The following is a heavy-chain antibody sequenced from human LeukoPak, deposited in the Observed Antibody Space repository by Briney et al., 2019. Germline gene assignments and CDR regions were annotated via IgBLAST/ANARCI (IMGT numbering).Heavy chain of an antibody. D-gene: IGHD3-3*01. J-gene: IGHJ4*02. CDR1: GRSFSSYA. CDR3: ATRTTAYYDFWSGYFDY. CDR2: ITPVFGTA. V-gene: IGHV1-69*13. Sequence: SVSVSCKASGRSFSSYAISWVRQAPGRGLEWMGGITPVFGTAKYAQRFQGRVTISADESTSTAYMELSSLRSEDTAVYYCATRTTAYYDFWSGYFDYWGQGTLVTVSS.